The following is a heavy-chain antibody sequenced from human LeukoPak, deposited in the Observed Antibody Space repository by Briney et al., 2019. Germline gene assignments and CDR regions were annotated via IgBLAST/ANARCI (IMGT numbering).Heavy chain of an antibody. CDR3: AKGYYTMVRGVIIGIDY. CDR1: GFTFSSYG. J-gene: IGHJ4*02. Sequence: GGSLRLSCAASGFTFSSYGMHWVRQAPGKGLEWVAVISYDGGNKYYADSVKGRFTISRDNSKNTLYLQMNSLRAEDTAVYYCAKGYYTMVRGVIIGIDYWGQGTLVTVSS. V-gene: IGHV3-30*18. D-gene: IGHD3-10*01. CDR2: ISYDGGNK.